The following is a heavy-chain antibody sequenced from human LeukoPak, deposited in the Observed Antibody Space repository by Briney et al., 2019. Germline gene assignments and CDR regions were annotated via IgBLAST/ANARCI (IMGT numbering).Heavy chain of an antibody. D-gene: IGHD3-9*01. CDR3: ATTPYYDILTGYPTGFDY. CDR2: ISGSGGST. CDR1: GFTFSSYA. V-gene: IGHV3-23*01. Sequence: GGSLRLSWAASGFTFSSYAMSWVRQAPGKGLEWVSAISGSGGSTYYADSVKGRFTISRDNSKNTLYLQMNSLRAEDTAVYYCATTPYYDILTGYPTGFDYWGQGTLVTVSS. J-gene: IGHJ4*02.